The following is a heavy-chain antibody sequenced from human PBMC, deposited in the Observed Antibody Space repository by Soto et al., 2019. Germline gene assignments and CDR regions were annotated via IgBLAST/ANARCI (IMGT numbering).Heavy chain of an antibody. J-gene: IGHJ6*03. CDR3: AKFYCSSTSCYDYYYYSYMYF. Sequence: GGSLRLSCAASGFTFSSYAMSWVRQAPGKGLEWVSAISGSGGSTYYADSVKGRFTISRDNSKNTLYLQMNSLRAEDTAVYYCAKFYCSSTSCYDYYYYSYMYFWGKGTSVTVSS. V-gene: IGHV3-23*01. D-gene: IGHD2-2*01. CDR1: GFTFSSYA. CDR2: ISGSGGST.